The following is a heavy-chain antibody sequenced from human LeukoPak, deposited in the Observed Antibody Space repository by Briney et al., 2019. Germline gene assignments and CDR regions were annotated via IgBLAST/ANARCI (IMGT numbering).Heavy chain of an antibody. Sequence: GASVKVSCKASGGTFSSYAISWVRQAPGQGLEWMGGIIPIFGTANYAQKFQGRVTITADESTSTAYMKLSSLRSEDTAVYYCASRGGDRTSYYYYYGMDVWGQGTTVTVSS. CDR1: GGTFSSYA. CDR3: ASRGGDRTSYYYYYGMDV. J-gene: IGHJ6*02. D-gene: IGHD1/OR15-1a*01. CDR2: IIPIFGTA. V-gene: IGHV1-69*13.